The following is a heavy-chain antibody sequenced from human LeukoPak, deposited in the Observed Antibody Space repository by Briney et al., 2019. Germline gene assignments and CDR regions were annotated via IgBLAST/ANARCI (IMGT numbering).Heavy chain of an antibody. CDR1: GFTFSSYW. CDR3: AREGSSADFDY. Sequence: GGSLRLSCAASGFTFSSYWMSWVRQAPGKGLEWVANIKQDGSEKYYVDSVKGRFTISRDNAKNSLYLQMNSLRAKDTAVYYCAREGSSADFDYWGQGTLVTVSS. D-gene: IGHD6-13*01. J-gene: IGHJ4*02. CDR2: IKQDGSEK. V-gene: IGHV3-7*01.